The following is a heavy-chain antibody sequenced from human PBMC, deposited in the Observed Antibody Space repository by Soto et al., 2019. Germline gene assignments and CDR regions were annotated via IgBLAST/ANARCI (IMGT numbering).Heavy chain of an antibody. CDR3: AVASYYYYYYMDV. CDR1: GFTFSSYW. D-gene: IGHD5-18*01. CDR2: INSDGSST. Sequence: VQLVESGGGLVQPGGSLRLSCAASGFTFSSYWMHWVRQAPGKGLVWVSRINSDGSSTSYADSVKGRFTISRDNAKNTLYLQMNSLRAEDTAVYYCAVASYYYYYYMDVWGKGTTVTVSS. J-gene: IGHJ6*03. V-gene: IGHV3-74*01.